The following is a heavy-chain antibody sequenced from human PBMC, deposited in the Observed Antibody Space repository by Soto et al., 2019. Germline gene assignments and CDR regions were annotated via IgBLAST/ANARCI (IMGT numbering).Heavy chain of an antibody. Sequence: PSETLSLTCTVSGGSISSYYWGWIRQPPGKGLEWIAYIYYSGSTNYNPSLKSRVTISVDTSKNEFSLKLHSVTAADTAVYYCARFSGWYSAFDYWGQGTPVTVSS. CDR2: IYYSGST. V-gene: IGHV4-59*01. J-gene: IGHJ4*02. D-gene: IGHD6-19*01. CDR1: GGSISSYY. CDR3: ARFSGWYSAFDY.